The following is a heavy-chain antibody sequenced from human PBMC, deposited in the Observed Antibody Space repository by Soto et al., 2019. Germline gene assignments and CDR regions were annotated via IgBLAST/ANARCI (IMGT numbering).Heavy chain of an antibody. CDR2: INPNSGGT. CDR3: ARETMITFGGVIVKGDWFDP. V-gene: IGHV1-2*02. D-gene: IGHD3-16*02. Sequence: EASVKVSCKASGYTFTGYYMHWVRQAPGQGLEWMGWINPNSGGTNYAQKFQGRVTMTRDTSISTAYMELSRLRSDDTAVYYCARETMITFGGVIVKGDWFDPWGQGTLVTVSS. CDR1: GYTFTGYY. J-gene: IGHJ5*02.